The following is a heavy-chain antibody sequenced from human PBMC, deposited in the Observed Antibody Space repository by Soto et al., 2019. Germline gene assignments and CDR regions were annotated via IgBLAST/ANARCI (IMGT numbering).Heavy chain of an antibody. CDR1: GFTFSSYW. CDR2: INSDGSST. CDR3: ARVEYSSPSPPLPYGMDV. J-gene: IGHJ6*02. D-gene: IGHD6-6*01. V-gene: IGHV3-74*01. Sequence: PGGSLRLSCAASGFTFSSYWMHWVRQAPGKGLVWVSRINSDGSSTSYADSVKGRFTISRDNAKNTLYLQMNSLRAEDTAVYYCARVEYSSPSPPLPYGMDVWGQGTTVTVSS.